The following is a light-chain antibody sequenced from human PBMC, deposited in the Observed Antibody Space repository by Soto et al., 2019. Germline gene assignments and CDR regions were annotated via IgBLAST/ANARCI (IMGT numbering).Light chain of an antibody. CDR1: QSVSNS. V-gene: IGKV3-15*01. J-gene: IGKJ3*01. CDR2: GAS. Sequence: EIVLTQSPDTLSVFPGEKATLSCGASQSVSNSLAWYHQKPGQAPRPLIYGASTMATGVPARFSGTGSGTEFTLPISRLQSDDSAIDCCTQYSSWPFTFGPGTNVAIE. CDR3: TQYSSWPFT.